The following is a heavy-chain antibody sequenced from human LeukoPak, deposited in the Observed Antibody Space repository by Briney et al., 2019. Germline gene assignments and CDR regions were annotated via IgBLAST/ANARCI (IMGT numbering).Heavy chain of an antibody. D-gene: IGHD6-19*01. CDR2: IYSGGST. Sequence: PGGSLRLSCTASGFIFDDYSMHWVRQAPGKGLEWVSVIYSGGSTYYADSVKGRFSISRDNSKNTLYLQMNSLRAEDTAVYYCSSGEDWGQGTLVTVSS. J-gene: IGHJ4*02. CDR3: SSGED. CDR1: GFIFDDYS. V-gene: IGHV3-53*01.